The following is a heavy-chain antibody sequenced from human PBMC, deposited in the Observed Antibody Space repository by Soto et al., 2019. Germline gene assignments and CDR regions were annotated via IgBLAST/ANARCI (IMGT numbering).Heavy chain of an antibody. CDR2: IQNDGSRT. V-gene: IGHV3-74*01. D-gene: IGHD3-16*01. Sequence: EVQLVESAGGLVQRGGSLRLSCAASGFTFNYYWMHWVRQAPGQGLMWVAHIQNDGSRTTYADSVKGRFTISRDNAKNTMYLQMNSLRAEDTAVYYFARGNLGGFDLWGQGTTVTVSS. CDR3: ARGNLGGFDL. J-gene: IGHJ3*01. CDR1: GFTFNYYW.